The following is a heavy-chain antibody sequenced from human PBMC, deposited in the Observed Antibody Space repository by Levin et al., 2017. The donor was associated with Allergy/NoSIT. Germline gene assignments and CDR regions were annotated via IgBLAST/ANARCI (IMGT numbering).Heavy chain of an antibody. J-gene: IGHJ4*02. Sequence: SLKISCAASGFTFDDFAMHWVRQAPGKGLEWVAGISWNSVIMDYADSVKGRFTISRDNAKNSLDLEMNSLRTEDTALYYCTKDRDSLIASAGYFDFWGQGNLVTVSS. CDR3: TKDRDSLIASAGYFDF. D-gene: IGHD6-13*01. CDR2: ISWNSVIM. CDR1: GFTFDDFA. V-gene: IGHV3-9*01.